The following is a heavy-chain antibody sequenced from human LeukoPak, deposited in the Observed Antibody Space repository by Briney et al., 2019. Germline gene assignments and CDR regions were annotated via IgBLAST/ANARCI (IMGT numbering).Heavy chain of an antibody. J-gene: IGHJ5*02. V-gene: IGHV3-23*01. D-gene: IGHD2-2*02. Sequence: GGSLRLPCAASGFTFSSYAMSWVRQAPGKGLEWVSGIRGSGTNTYYADSVKGRFTISRDNSKNTLYLQMNSLRAEDTAVYYCAKWAYCSGTTCYIGDGCFDPWGQGTLVTVSS. CDR2: IRGSGTNT. CDR3: AKWAYCSGTTCYIGDGCFDP. CDR1: GFTFSSYA.